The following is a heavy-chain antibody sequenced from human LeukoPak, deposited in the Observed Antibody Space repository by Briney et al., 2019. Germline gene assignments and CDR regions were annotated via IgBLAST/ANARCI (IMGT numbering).Heavy chain of an antibody. CDR2: ISGSSSYI. D-gene: IGHD6-19*01. Sequence: PGGSLRLSCAASGFTFSSYSMNWVRQAPGKGLEWVSSISGSSSYIYYADSVKGRFTISRDNAKNSLYLQMNSLRAEDTAVYYCARDQGVDSSGWCFDYWGQGTLVTVSS. CDR3: ARDQGVDSSGWCFDY. CDR1: GFTFSSYS. J-gene: IGHJ4*02. V-gene: IGHV3-21*01.